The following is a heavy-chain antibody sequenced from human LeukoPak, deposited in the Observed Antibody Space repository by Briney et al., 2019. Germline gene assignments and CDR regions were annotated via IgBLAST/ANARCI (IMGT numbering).Heavy chain of an antibody. CDR2: ISSSGDNT. J-gene: IGHJ4*02. D-gene: IGHD6-13*01. CDR1: GFTFSNYA. Sequence: GGSLRLSCAASGFTFSNYAMSWVRQAPGKGLEWVSAISSSGDNTYYADSVKGRFTISRDNSKNTLYLQMNSLRDEDTAVYFCAKVDARSSSWYYEDYWGQGTLVTVSS. V-gene: IGHV3-23*01. CDR3: AKVDARSSSWYYEDY.